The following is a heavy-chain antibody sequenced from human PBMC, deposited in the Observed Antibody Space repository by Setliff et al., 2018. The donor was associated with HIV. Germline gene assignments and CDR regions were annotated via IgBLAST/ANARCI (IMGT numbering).Heavy chain of an antibody. J-gene: IGHJ3*02. V-gene: IGHV3-74*03. CDR1: GFTFSTYW. D-gene: IGHD1-7*01. Sequence: GGSLRLSCAASGFTFSTYWMHWVRQAPGKGLVWVSRINTDGSSATYADSVKGRFTNSRDNAKNTLYLQMDSLRAEDTAVYYCAKDGDYSNWDYDAFDIWGQGTMVTVSS. CDR2: INTDGSSA. CDR3: AKDGDYSNWDYDAFDI.